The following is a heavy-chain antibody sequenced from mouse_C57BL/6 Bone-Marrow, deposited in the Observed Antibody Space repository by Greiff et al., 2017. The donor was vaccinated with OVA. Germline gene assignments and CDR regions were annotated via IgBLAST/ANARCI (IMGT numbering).Heavy chain of an antibody. CDR1: GFTFSDYY. V-gene: IGHV5-12*01. D-gene: IGHD1-1*01. J-gene: IGHJ4*01. CDR2: ISNGGGST. CDR3: ARDYFYAMDY. Sequence: DVMLVESGGGLVQPGGSLKLSCAASGFTFSDYYMYWVRQTPEKRLEWVAYISNGGGSTYYPDTVKGRFTISSDNAKNTLYLQMSRLKSEDTAMYYCARDYFYAMDYWGQGTSVTVSS.